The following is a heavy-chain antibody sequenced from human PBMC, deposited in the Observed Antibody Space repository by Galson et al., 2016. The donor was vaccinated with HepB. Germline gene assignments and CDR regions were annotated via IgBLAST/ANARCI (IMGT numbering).Heavy chain of an antibody. D-gene: IGHD3-22*01. CDR2: ISTGNTFT. Sequence: SLRLSCAASGFAFRDYYMSWIRQAPGKGLEWISYISTGNTFTKYAGAVEGRFTISRDGAKNSLYLQMHNLTAEDTAVYYCARPLRSYFDSSGYVSAFDIWGQGTMVTVSS. CDR1: GFAFRDYY. V-gene: IGHV3-11*03. J-gene: IGHJ3*02. CDR3: ARPLRSYFDSSGYVSAFDI.